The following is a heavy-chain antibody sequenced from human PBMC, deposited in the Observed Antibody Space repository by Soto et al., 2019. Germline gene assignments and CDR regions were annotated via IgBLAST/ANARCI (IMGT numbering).Heavy chain of an antibody. CDR1: GGSISSSSYY. D-gene: IGHD1-7*01. Sequence: SETLSLTCTVSGGSISSSSYYWGWIRQPPGKGLEWIGSIYYSGSTYYNPSLKSRVTISVDTSKNQFSLKLSSVTAADTAVYYCARTELELYDIDPRGQGTLVTVSS. CDR3: ARTELELYDIDP. CDR2: IYYSGST. V-gene: IGHV4-39*01. J-gene: IGHJ5*02.